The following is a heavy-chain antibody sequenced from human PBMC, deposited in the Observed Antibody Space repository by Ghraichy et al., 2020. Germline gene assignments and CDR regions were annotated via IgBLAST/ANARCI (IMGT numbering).Heavy chain of an antibody. CDR1: GGSISSSSYY. V-gene: IGHV4-39*01. CDR2: IYYSGST. CDR3: ARQSASPTYYGSGSSGYFDY. Sequence: SQTLSLTCTVSGGSISSSSYYWGWIRQPPGKGLEWIGSIYYSGSTYYNPSLKSRVTISVDTSKNQFSLKLSSVTAADTAVYYCARQSASPTYYGSGSSGYFDYWGQGTLVTVSS. J-gene: IGHJ4*02. D-gene: IGHD3-10*01.